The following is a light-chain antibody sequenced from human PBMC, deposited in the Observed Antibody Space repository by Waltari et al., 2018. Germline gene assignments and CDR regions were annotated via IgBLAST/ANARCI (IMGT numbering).Light chain of an antibody. CDR2: EVS. CDR1: SSDVGSYNL. J-gene: IGLJ1*01. Sequence: QSALTQPASVSGSTGQSITVPCTGTSSDVGSYNLVSWYQHHPPKAPKLMMYEVSKRPSGVSNRFSGSKSGDTASLTISGLQPEDEADYYCCSYAGANTYVFGSGTKVTVL. CDR3: CSYAGANTYV. V-gene: IGLV2-23*02.